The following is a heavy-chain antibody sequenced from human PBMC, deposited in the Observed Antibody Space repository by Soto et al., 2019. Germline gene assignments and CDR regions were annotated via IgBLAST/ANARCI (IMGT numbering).Heavy chain of an antibody. D-gene: IGHD6-13*01. CDR1: GFTFSNYG. CDR2: ISYDGSNK. J-gene: IGHJ4*02. V-gene: IGHV3-30*18. Sequence: QVQLVESGGGVVQPGRSLRLSCAASGFTFSNYGMHWVRQAPGKGLEWVAVISYDGSNKCYADSVKGRFTVSRDNSKNTLYPQMNSLRVEDTAVYYCAKDRRSSWSFDYWGQGSLVTVSS. CDR3: AKDRRSSWSFDY.